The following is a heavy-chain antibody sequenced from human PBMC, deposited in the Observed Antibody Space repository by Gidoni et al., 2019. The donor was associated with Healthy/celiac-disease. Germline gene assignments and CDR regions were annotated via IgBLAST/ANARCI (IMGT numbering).Heavy chain of an antibody. D-gene: IGHD3-10*01. Sequence: EVQLVESGGGLVKPGGSLRLSCAASGFTFINPWMNWVSQAHGKGLEWVGRIKSKTDGGTTDYAATVKGRFTISRDDSKNTLYLQMNSLKTEDTAVYYCTIRVTHSGSSNFDYWGQGTLVTVSS. V-gene: IGHV3-15*07. CDR3: TIRVTHSGSSNFDY. CDR2: IKSKTDGGTT. J-gene: IGHJ4*02. CDR1: GFTFINPW.